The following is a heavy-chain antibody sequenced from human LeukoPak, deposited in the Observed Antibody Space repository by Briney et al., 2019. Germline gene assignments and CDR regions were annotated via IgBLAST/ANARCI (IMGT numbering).Heavy chain of an antibody. J-gene: IGHJ4*02. CDR2: IESKYDGGTT. V-gene: IGHV3-15*04. CDR3: TLDDVGLAPDY. Sequence: TGGSLRFSCAASGFTFTSAWMSWVRQAPGKGLEWVGRIESKYDGGTTYYAAPVKGRFTISRDDLKNTLYLQMNSMKTEDTAVYFCTLDDVGLAPDYWGQGTLVTVSS. D-gene: IGHD3-16*01. CDR1: GFTFTSAW.